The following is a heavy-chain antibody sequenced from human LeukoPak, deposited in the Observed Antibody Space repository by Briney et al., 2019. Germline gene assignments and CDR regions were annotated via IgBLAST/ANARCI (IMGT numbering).Heavy chain of an antibody. Sequence: PSETLSLTCTVSGGSISSSSYYWGWIRQPPGKGLEWIGEIYHSGSTNYNPSLKSRVTISVDKSKNQFSLKLSSVTAADTAVYYCARTGTTVSNWFDPWGQGTLVTVSS. CDR3: ARTGTTVSNWFDP. J-gene: IGHJ5*02. D-gene: IGHD4-17*01. V-gene: IGHV4-39*07. CDR2: IYHSGST. CDR1: GGSISSSSYY.